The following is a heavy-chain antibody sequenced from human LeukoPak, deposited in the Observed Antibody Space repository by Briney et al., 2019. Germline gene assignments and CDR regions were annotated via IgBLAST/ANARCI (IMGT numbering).Heavy chain of an antibody. CDR2: IYYSGST. CDR1: GGSISSYY. CDR3: ARGSNWFDP. J-gene: IGHJ5*02. V-gene: IGHV4-59*01. Sequence: SETLYLTCTVSGGSISSYYWSWIRQPPGKGLEWIGYIYYSGSTNYNPSLKSRVTISVDTSKNQFSLKLSSVTAADTAVYYCARGSNWFDPWGQGTLVTVSS.